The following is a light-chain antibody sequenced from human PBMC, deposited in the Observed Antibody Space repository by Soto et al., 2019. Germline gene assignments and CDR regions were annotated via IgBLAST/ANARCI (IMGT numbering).Light chain of an antibody. CDR1: QSVSSK. CDR2: GAS. CDR3: QQYNDWPPA. J-gene: IGKJ4*01. Sequence: ETVMTQSPATLSLSPGERATLSCRASQSVSSKLVWYQQKPGQAPRFLIYGASTSATGIPARFRGSGSGTEFTLYIDSLQSEDFAVYYCQQYNDWPPAFGGGTKVEIK. V-gene: IGKV3-15*01.